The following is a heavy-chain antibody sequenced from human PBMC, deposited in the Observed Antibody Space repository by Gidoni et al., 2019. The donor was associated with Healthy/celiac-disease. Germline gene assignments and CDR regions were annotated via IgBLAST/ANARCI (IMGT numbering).Heavy chain of an antibody. D-gene: IGHD3-9*01. V-gene: IGHV3-74*01. CDR1: GFTFSSYW. Sequence: EVQLVESGGGLVQPGGSLRLSCAASGFTFSSYWMHWVRQAQGKGLVWVSRIYSDGSSTSYADSVKGRFTISRDNAKNTLYLQMNSLRAEDTAVYYCARDARTTYYDILTGYLAEYWGQGTLVTVSS. J-gene: IGHJ4*02. CDR2: IYSDGSST. CDR3: ARDARTTYYDILTGYLAEY.